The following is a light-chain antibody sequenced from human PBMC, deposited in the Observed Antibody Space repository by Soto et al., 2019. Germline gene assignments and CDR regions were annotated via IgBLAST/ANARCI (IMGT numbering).Light chain of an antibody. Sequence: QSVLTQPPSASGTPGQRVTISCSGSSSNIGSNTVSWFQQLPGRAPKLLLYNNTHPPSGVPDRFSASKSGTSASLIISGLQSKDEADYYFAAWDNRIAGPVVFGGSTQLTVL. CDR2: NNT. V-gene: IGLV1-44*01. CDR1: SSNIGSNT. CDR3: AAWDNRIAGPVV. J-gene: IGLJ7*01.